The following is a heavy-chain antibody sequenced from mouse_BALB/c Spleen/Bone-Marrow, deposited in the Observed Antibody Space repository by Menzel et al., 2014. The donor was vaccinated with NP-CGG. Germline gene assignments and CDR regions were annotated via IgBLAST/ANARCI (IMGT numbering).Heavy chain of an antibody. Sequence: QVQLQQPGAELVRPGTSVKVSCKASGYAFTIYLIEWIKQRPGQGLEWIGVINPGSGGSNYNEKFKGKATLTADKSSSTAYMQLSSLTSDDSAVYFCARLGRDYFDYWGQGTTLTASS. D-gene: IGHD4-1*01. J-gene: IGHJ2*01. CDR3: ARLGRDYFDY. CDR1: GYAFTIYL. CDR2: INPGSGGS. V-gene: IGHV1-54*01.